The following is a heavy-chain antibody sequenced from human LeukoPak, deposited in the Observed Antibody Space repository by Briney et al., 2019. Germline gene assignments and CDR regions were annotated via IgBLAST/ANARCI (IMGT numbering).Heavy chain of an antibody. CDR1: GGTFSSYA. Sequence: SVKVSFKASGGTFSSYAISWVRQAPGQGLEWMGGIIPIFGTANYAQKFQGRVTITADKSTSTAYMELSSLRSEDTAVYYCARAPLYSSGWTNYLDYWGQGTLVTVSS. CDR3: ARAPLYSSGWTNYLDY. CDR2: IIPIFGTA. J-gene: IGHJ4*02. V-gene: IGHV1-69*06. D-gene: IGHD6-19*01.